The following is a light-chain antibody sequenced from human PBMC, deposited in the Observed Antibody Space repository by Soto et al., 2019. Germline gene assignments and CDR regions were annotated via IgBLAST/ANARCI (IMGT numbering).Light chain of an antibody. J-gene: IGLJ2*01. Sequence: QSVLTQPPSVSGAPGQRVTISCTGSSSNIGAGYDVHWYQQLPGTAPKLLIYGNSNRPSGVPDRFSGSKSGTTASLAITGLQAEDEDAYYCQSSDSSLSGAVFGAGTKLTVL. V-gene: IGLV1-40*01. CDR1: SSNIGAGYD. CDR2: GNS. CDR3: QSSDSSLSGAV.